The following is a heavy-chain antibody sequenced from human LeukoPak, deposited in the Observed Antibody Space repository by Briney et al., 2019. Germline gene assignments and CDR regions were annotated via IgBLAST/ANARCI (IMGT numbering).Heavy chain of an antibody. CDR2: IKPDGSEK. CDR1: GLTFSGYW. CDR3: ARELYGGADY. Sequence: GGSLRLSCAASGLTFSGYWMNWVRQAPGKGLEWVANIKPDGSEKYYVDSVKGRFTISRDNAKNSQYLQMNSLRAEDTAVYYCARELYGGADYWGQGTLVTVSS. V-gene: IGHV3-7*04. D-gene: IGHD2-2*02. J-gene: IGHJ4*02.